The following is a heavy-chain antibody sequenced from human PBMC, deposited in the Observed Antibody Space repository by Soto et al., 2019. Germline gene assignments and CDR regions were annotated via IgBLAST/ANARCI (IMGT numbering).Heavy chain of an antibody. CDR3: ARDGDCTNGACYTPTLEY. V-gene: IGHV3-33*01. CDR2: IWYDGSNK. CDR1: GFTFSSYG. J-gene: IGHJ4*02. D-gene: IGHD2-8*01. Sequence: QVQLVESGGGVVQPGRSLRLSCAASGFTFSSYGMHWVRQAPGKGLEWVAVIWYDGSNKYYADSVKGRFTISRDNSKNTLYLQMNSLRAEDTAVYYCARDGDCTNGACYTPTLEYWGQGTLVTVSS.